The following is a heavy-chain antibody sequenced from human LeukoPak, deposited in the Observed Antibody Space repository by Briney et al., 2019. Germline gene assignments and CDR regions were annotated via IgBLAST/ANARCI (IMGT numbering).Heavy chain of an antibody. CDR1: GDSMNNYY. CDR2: INDSGST. V-gene: IGHV4-59*01. CDR3: ARAVHYSGTSDQYTGGWYYFHF. Sequence: SETLSLTCNVFGDSMNNYYWSWIRQPPGKGLEWIGNINDSGSTNSNPSLKSRATISVDMSRKHFFLDLSSVTAADTAVYYCARAVHYSGTSDQYTGGWYYFHFWGQGTLVTVSS. J-gene: IGHJ4*02. D-gene: IGHD3-10*01.